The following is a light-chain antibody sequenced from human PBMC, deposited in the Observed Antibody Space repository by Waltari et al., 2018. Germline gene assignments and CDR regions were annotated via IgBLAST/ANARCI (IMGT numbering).Light chain of an antibody. J-gene: IGLJ3*02. CDR1: SSNIGAGFE. CDR3: QSYDSSLSGRV. CDR2: ASY. V-gene: IGLV1-40*01. Sequence: QSVLTQPPLVSGAPGQRVTISCTGTSSNIGAGFEVFWYQQLPGSAPKLLIFASYKRSSGVPDRISGSTSGTSASLAITGLQAEDEADYYCQSYDSSLSGRVFGGGTRLTVL.